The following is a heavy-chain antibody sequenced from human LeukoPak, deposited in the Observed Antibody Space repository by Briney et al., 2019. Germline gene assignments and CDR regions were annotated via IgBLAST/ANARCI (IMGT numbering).Heavy chain of an antibody. D-gene: IGHD3-9*01. CDR2: LYTGGST. CDR1: GLTVSNNY. Sequence: GGSLRLSCAASGLTVSNNYMTWVRQVPGKGLEWVSVLYTGGSTYYADSVKGRFTISRDNSKNTLYLQVNSLRAEDTAVYYCARNGITIFAMDVWGQGTSVTVSS. V-gene: IGHV3-53*01. J-gene: IGHJ6*02. CDR3: ARNGITIFAMDV.